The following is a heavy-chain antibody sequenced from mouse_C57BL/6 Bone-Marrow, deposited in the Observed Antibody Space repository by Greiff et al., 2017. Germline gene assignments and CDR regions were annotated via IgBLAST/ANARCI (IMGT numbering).Heavy chain of an antibody. J-gene: IGHJ1*03. CDR3: ARGGYYGISFYWYFDV. D-gene: IGHD1-1*01. CDR2: VYPYNGGT. CDR1: GFTFTDYY. Sequence: EVQLQQSGPVLVKPGPSVKISCKASGFTFTDYYMHWVKQSHGKSLEWIGLVYPYNGGTSYNQKFKGKATLTVDTSSSTAYMELNSLSSEDSAVYYCARGGYYGISFYWYFDVWGTGTTVTVSS. V-gene: IGHV1-36*01.